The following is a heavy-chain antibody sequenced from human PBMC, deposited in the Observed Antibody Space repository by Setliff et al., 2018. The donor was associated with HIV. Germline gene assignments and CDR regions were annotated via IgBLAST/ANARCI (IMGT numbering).Heavy chain of an antibody. CDR3: ARGCSGGSCSPTYYYFFMDV. J-gene: IGHJ6*03. V-gene: IGHV3-53*01. CDR1: GFTVSDNY. CDR2: IYRDGAT. D-gene: IGHD2-15*01. Sequence: GGSLRLSCAASGFTVSDNYMSWVRQAPGKGLEWVSVIYRDGATYYADSVKGRFTISRDTAENTVYLQMNSLTSEDTAVYYCARGCSGGSCSPTYYYFFMDVWGKGTTVTVSS.